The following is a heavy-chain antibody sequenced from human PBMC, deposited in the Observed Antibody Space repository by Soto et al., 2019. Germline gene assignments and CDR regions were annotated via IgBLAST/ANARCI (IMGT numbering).Heavy chain of an antibody. CDR1: GFTFSSYA. V-gene: IGHV3-30-3*01. CDR3: ARVIPNDDSSGLDPAFEI. J-gene: IGHJ3*02. Sequence: GGSLRLSCAASGFTFSSYAMHWVRQAPGKGLEWVAVISYDGSNKYYADSVKGRFTISRDNSKNTLYLQMNSLRAEDTAVYYCARVIPNDDSSGLDPAFEIWGQGTMVTVSS. CDR2: ISYDGSNK. D-gene: IGHD3-22*01.